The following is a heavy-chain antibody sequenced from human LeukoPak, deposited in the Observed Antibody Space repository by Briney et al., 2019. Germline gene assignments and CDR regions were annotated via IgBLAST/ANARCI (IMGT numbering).Heavy chain of an antibody. CDR1: GGSFSGYY. Sequence: PLETLSLTCAVYGGSFSGYYWSWIRQPPGKGLEWIGEINHSGSTNYNPSLKSRVTISVDTSKNQFSLKLSSVTAADTAVYYCARHSDYDFYYFDYWGQGTLVTVSS. CDR2: INHSGST. J-gene: IGHJ4*02. D-gene: IGHD5-12*01. CDR3: ARHSDYDFYYFDY. V-gene: IGHV4-34*01.